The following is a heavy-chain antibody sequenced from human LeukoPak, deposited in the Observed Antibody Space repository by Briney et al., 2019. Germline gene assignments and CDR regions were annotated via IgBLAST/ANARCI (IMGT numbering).Heavy chain of an antibody. J-gene: IGHJ4*02. CDR3: ARHAALHY. Sequence: GGSLRLSCAASGFTFSSYSMNWVRQAPGKGLEWVSYISSSSSTIYYADSVKGRFTISRDNAKNSLYLQMDSLRAEDTAVYYCARHAALHYWGQGTLVTVSS. D-gene: IGHD6-25*01. CDR1: GFTFSSYS. V-gene: IGHV3-48*01. CDR2: ISSSSSTI.